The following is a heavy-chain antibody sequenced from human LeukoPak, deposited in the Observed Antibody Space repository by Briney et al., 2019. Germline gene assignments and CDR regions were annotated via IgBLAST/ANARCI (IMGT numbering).Heavy chain of an antibody. Sequence: GGSLRLSCAASGFTFSSYSMNWVRQAPGKGLEWVSSISSSSSYIYYADSVKGRFTISRDNAKNSLYLQMNSLGAEDTAVYYCARADSGSYPEYFQHWGQGTLVTVSS. CDR1: GFTFSSYS. D-gene: IGHD1-26*01. CDR2: ISSSSSYI. J-gene: IGHJ1*01. V-gene: IGHV3-21*01. CDR3: ARADSGSYPEYFQH.